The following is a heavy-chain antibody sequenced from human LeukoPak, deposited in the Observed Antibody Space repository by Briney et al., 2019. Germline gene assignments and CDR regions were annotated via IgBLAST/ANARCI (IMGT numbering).Heavy chain of an antibody. CDR1: GFTFSSYA. D-gene: IGHD3-10*01. Sequence: PGGSLRLSCAAFGFTFSSYAMSWVRQAPGKGLEWVSAISGSGGSTYYADSVKGRFTISRDNSKNTLYLQMNSLRAEDTAVYYSAKDNVRGAIGHAFDIWGQGTMVTVSS. J-gene: IGHJ3*02. CDR3: AKDNVRGAIGHAFDI. V-gene: IGHV3-23*01. CDR2: ISGSGGST.